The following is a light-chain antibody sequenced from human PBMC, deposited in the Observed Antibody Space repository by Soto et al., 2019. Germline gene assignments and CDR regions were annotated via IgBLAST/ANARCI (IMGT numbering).Light chain of an antibody. CDR1: SSDVGSYNT. Sequence: QSALTQPVSVSGSPGQSITMSCTGTSSDVGSYNTVSWYQQHPGKVPKLMIYEVSNRPSGVSNRFSASKSGNTASLTISGLQAEDEADYYCSSETSSKTLLFGGGTKLTVL. J-gene: IGLJ2*01. CDR2: EVS. CDR3: SSETSSKTLL. V-gene: IGLV2-14*01.